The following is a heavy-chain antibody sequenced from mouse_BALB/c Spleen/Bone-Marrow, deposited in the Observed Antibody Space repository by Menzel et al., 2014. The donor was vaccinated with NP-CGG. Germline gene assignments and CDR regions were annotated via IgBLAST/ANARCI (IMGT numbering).Heavy chain of an antibody. Sequence: EVMLVESGGGLVQPGGSLKLSCAASGFDFSRYWMSWVRQAPGKGLEWIGEINPDSSTINYTPSLKDKFIISRDNAKNTLYLQMIKVRSEDTALYYCARLSYYGRFAYWGQGTLVTVSA. CDR2: INPDSSTI. J-gene: IGHJ3*01. D-gene: IGHD1-1*01. CDR3: ARLSYYGRFAY. CDR1: GFDFSRYW. V-gene: IGHV4-1*02.